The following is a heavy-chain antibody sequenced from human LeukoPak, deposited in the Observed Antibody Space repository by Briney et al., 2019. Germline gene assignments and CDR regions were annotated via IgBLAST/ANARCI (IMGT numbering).Heavy chain of an antibody. CDR3: ASLSSGWYKDDY. CDR2: ISSSSSYI. Sequence: GGSLRLSCAASGFTFSSYSMNWVRQAPGKGLEWVSSISSSSSYIYYADSVKGRFTISRDNAKNSLYLQMNSLRAEDTAVYYSASLSSGWYKDDYWGQGTLVTVSS. V-gene: IGHV3-21*01. D-gene: IGHD6-19*01. CDR1: GFTFSSYS. J-gene: IGHJ4*02.